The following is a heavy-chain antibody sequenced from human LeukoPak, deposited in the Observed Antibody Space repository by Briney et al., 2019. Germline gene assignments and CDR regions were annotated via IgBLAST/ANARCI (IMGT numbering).Heavy chain of an antibody. V-gene: IGHV4-59*01. CDR1: GGSISPYY. CDR2: IYYSGST. Sequence: SETLSLTCTVSGGSISPYYRSWIRQPPGKGLEWIGYIYYSGSTNYNPSLKSRVTISVDTSKNQFSLKLSSVTAADTAVYYCARAFYPGYYSYMAVWGKGTTVTVSS. CDR3: ARAFYPGYYSYMAV. D-gene: IGHD3-3*02. J-gene: IGHJ6*03.